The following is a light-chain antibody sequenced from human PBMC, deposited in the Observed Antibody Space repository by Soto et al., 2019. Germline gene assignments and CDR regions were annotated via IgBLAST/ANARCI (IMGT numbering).Light chain of an antibody. CDR3: SSYTTSSTLV. J-gene: IGLJ2*01. CDR1: SSDVGGYNY. V-gene: IGLV2-14*01. CDR2: DVS. Sequence: QSALTQPASVSGSPGQSITNSCTGTSSDVGGYNYVSWYQQHPGKAPKLMIYDVSNRPSGVSNRFSGSKSGNTASLTISGLQAEDEADYYCSSYTTSSTLVFGGGTKPPS.